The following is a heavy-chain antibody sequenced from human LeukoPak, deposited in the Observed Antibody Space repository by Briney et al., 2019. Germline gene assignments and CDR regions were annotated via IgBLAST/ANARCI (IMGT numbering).Heavy chain of an antibody. J-gene: IGHJ3*02. CDR1: GYTFTSHG. Sequence: ASVKVSCKASGYTFTSHGISWVRQAPGQGLEWMGWISAYNGNANYAQKLQGRVTMTTDTSTSTAYMELRSLRSDDTAVYYCARSDIVVVVAADAFDIWGQGTMVTVSS. D-gene: IGHD2-15*01. CDR2: ISAYNGNA. CDR3: ARSDIVVVVAADAFDI. V-gene: IGHV1-18*01.